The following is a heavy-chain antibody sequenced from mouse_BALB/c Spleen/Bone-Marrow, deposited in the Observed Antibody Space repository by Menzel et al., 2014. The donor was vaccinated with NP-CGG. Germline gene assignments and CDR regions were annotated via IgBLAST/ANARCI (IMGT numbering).Heavy chain of an antibody. CDR1: GFTFSSYT. D-gene: IGHD2-4*01. CDR2: TSSGGSYT. CDR3: TKDDYDGAWFAY. Sequence: EVQVVESGGGLVKPGGSLKLSCAASGFTFSSYTMSWVRQTPEKRLEGVATTSSGGSYTYYPDSVKGRFTICRDNAKNTLYLQMSSLKSEDTDMYYCTKDDYDGAWFAYWGQGTLVT. V-gene: IGHV5-6-4*01. J-gene: IGHJ3*01.